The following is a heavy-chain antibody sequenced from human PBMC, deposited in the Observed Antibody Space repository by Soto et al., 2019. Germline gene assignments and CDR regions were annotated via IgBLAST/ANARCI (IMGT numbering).Heavy chain of an antibody. J-gene: IGHJ6*02. CDR1: GFTFKSHA. Sequence: GGSLGLSCSASGFTFKSHAMHWVRQVPGKGLEYVSSIHTGGESTFYADAVKGRFIVSRDNSNNTLDLQMTSLKYEDSGIYYCVKGRAKHCSGRTCGLWMDLWGQGTTVTVSS. CDR3: VKGRAKHCSGRTCGLWMDL. CDR2: IHTGGEST. V-gene: IGHV3-64D*06. D-gene: IGHD6-19*01.